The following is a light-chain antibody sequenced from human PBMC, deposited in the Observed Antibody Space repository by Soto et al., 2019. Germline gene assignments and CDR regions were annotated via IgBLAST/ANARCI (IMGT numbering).Light chain of an antibody. CDR3: QQSYSYPQT. CDR2: AAS. V-gene: IGKV1-8*01. J-gene: IGKJ2*01. CDR1: QGISSY. Sequence: AIRMTQSPSSFSASTGDRVTITCRASQGISSYLAWYQQKPGKAPKLLIYAASTLQSGVPSRFSGSGSGTDFTLTLSCLQSEDFAIYYCQQSYSYPQTFGQGTKLEIK.